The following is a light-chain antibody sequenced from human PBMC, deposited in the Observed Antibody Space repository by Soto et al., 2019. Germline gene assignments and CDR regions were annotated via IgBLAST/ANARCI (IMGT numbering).Light chain of an antibody. CDR1: SSDVGGYNY. J-gene: IGLJ2*01. CDR2: EVS. Sequence: QSALTQPPSASGSPGQSVTISCTGTSSDVGGYNYVSWYQQHPGKAPKLMIYEVSKRPSGVPDRFSGSKSGNTASLTVSGLQAEEEADSYCSSYAGPNHIVFGGGTKLTVL. V-gene: IGLV2-8*01. CDR3: SSYAGPNHIV.